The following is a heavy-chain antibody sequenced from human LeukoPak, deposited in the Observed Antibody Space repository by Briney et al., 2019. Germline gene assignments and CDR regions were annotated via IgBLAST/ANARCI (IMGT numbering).Heavy chain of an antibody. Sequence: GVSLRLSCAASRFTFSDYYMSWMRQAPGEGLEWVSYISSSDTYTNHGDSVKGRFTISSANAKNSPYLQMNSLRAEATAVYYCARGPYSSGASADYWGQGTLVTVSS. J-gene: IGHJ4*02. V-gene: IGHV3-11*06. CDR1: RFTFSDYY. D-gene: IGHD6-19*01. CDR3: ARGPYSSGASADY. CDR2: ISSSDTYT.